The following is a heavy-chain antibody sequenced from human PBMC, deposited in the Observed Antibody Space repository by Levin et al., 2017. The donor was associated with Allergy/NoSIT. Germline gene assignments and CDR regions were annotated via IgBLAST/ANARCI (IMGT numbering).Heavy chain of an antibody. CDR1: GFSITVYG. V-gene: IGHV3-33*01. CDR3: VRDGGSRLDN. J-gene: IGHJ4*02. D-gene: IGHD3-16*01. CDR2: IWNHGNGK. Sequence: GGSLRLSCAASGFSITVYGIHWVRQAPGKGLEWVAVIWNHGNGKYYADSVRGRITISRDISKNTVYLEVNSLRGDDTALYYCVRDGGSRLDNWGQGTLVTVSS.